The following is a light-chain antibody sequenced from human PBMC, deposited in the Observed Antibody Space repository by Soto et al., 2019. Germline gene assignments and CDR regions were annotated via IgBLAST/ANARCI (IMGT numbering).Light chain of an antibody. CDR3: QQYNNWPPWIT. V-gene: IGKV3-15*01. CDR1: QSVGSN. J-gene: IGKJ5*01. CDR2: DVS. Sequence: EVVMTQSPATLSVSPGDRATLSCRASQSVGSNLAWYQQKAGQAPRLLIYDVSTRATGVPVRFDGSGSGTEFTLTISSLQSEDFAVYYCQQYNNWPPWITFGQGTRLEIK.